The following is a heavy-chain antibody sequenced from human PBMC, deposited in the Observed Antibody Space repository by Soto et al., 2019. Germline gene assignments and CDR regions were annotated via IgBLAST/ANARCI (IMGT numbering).Heavy chain of an antibody. Sequence: GGSLRLSCAASGFTFSSYGMHWVRQAPGKGLEWVAVISYDGSNKYYADSVKGRFTISRDNSKNTLYLQMNSLRAEDTAVYYCAKDRRGYCSGGSCDYYFDYWGQGTLVTVSS. CDR1: GFTFSSYG. J-gene: IGHJ4*02. CDR2: ISYDGSNK. CDR3: AKDRRGYCSGGSCDYYFDY. D-gene: IGHD2-15*01. V-gene: IGHV3-30*18.